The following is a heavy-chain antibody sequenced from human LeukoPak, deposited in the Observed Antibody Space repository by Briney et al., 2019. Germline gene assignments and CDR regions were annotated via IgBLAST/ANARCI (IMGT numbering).Heavy chain of an antibody. V-gene: IGHV1-2*06. Sequence: ASVKVSCTASGYTFTGYYMHRVRQAPGQGLEWMGRINPNSGGTNYAQKFQGRVTMTRDTSISTAYMELSRLRSDDTAVYYCARAEAVQSRYYYYGMDVWGQGTTVTVSS. CDR2: INPNSGGT. J-gene: IGHJ6*02. D-gene: IGHD3-10*01. CDR3: ARAEAVQSRYYYYGMDV. CDR1: GYTFTGYY.